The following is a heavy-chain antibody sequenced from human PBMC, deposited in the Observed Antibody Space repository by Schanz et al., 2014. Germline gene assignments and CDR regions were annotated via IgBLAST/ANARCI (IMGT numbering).Heavy chain of an antibody. CDR2: ISWNSGNI. CDR3: AKVQTHTLYGGNSCFDY. V-gene: IGHV3-9*01. Sequence: EVQLVESGGGLVKPGGSLRLSCTASGFSFDSYNMNWVRQAPGKGLEWVSGISWNSGNIAYADSVKGRFTISRDNAKNSLYLQMNSLRPEDTALYYCAKVQTHTLYGGNSCFDYWGQGTLVTVSS. CDR1: GFSFDSYN. D-gene: IGHD2-21*02. J-gene: IGHJ4*02.